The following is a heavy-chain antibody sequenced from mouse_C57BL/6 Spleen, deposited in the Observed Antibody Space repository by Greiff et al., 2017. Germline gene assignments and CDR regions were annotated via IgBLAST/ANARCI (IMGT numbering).Heavy chain of an antibody. CDR1: GYTFTSYG. J-gene: IGHJ4*01. CDR2: IYPRSGNT. Sequence: VHLVESGAELARPGASVKLSCKASGYTFTSYGISWVKQRTGQGLEWIGEIYPRSGNTYYNEKFKGKATLTADKSSSTAYMELRSLTSEDSAVYFCAITTVVEDYAMDYWGQGTSVTVSS. CDR3: AITTVVEDYAMDY. V-gene: IGHV1-81*01. D-gene: IGHD1-1*01.